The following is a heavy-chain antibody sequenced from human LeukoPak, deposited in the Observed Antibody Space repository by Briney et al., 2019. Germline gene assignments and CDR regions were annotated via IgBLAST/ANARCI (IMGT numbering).Heavy chain of an antibody. V-gene: IGHV3-30-3*01. J-gene: IGHJ6*04. CDR1: GFTFSSYA. D-gene: IGHD3-16*02. CDR2: ISYDESNK. Sequence: GGSLRLSCAASGFTFSSYAMHWVRQAPGKGLEWVAVISYDESNKYYADSVKGRFTISRDNSENSLYLQMNSLRAEDTALYYCAKVSRRPYYYYGMDVWGKGTTVTVSS. CDR3: AKVSRRPYYYYGMDV.